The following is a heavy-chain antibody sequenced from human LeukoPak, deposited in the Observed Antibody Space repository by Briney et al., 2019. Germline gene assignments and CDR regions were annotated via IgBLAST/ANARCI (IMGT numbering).Heavy chain of an antibody. V-gene: IGHV1-69*05. CDR2: IIPIFGTA. J-gene: IGHJ5*02. Sequence: SVKVSCKASGGTFSSYAISWVRQAPGQGLEWMGGIIPIFGTANYAQKFQDRVTITTDESTSTAYMELSSLRSEDTAVYYCARDDLESGWFDPWGQGTLVTVSS. CDR3: ARDDLESGWFDP. CDR1: GGTFSSYA. D-gene: IGHD3-3*01.